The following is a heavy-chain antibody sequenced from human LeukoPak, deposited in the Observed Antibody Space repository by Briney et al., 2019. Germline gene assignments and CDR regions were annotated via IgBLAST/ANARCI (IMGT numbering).Heavy chain of an antibody. CDR1: GFTFSSYS. CDR3: ARGLLGHSSGWYYFDY. D-gene: IGHD6-19*01. Sequence: GGSLRLSCAASGFTFSSYSMNWVRQAPGKGLEWVSSISSSSYIYYADSVKGRFTISRDNAKNSLYLQMNSLRAEDTAVYYCARGLLGHSSGWYYFDYWGQGTLVTVSS. J-gene: IGHJ4*02. CDR2: ISSSSYI. V-gene: IGHV3-21*01.